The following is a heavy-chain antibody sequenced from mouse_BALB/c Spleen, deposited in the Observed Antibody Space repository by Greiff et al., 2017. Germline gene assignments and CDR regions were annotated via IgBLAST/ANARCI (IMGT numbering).Heavy chain of an antibody. D-gene: IGHD2-3*01. CDR2: ITTGSGGT. Sequence: QVHVKQSGAELVRPGPSVKVSCKASGYAFTNYSIAWVKQRPGQGLEWIGVITTGSGGTNYNEKVKGESILNANKSSSTAYMQLSSLTSDDSAVYFYARTNDGYYWYFDVWGAGTTVTVSS. J-gene: IGHJ1*01. V-gene: IGHV1-54*03. CDR1: GYAFTNYS. CDR3: ARTNDGYYWYFDV.